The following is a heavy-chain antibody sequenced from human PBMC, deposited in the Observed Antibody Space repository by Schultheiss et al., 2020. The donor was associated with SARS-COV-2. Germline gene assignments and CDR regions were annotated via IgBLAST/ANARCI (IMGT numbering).Heavy chain of an antibody. CDR1: GGSFSGYY. V-gene: IGHV4-34*01. CDR2: IYYSGST. D-gene: IGHD6-6*01. Sequence: SETLSLTCAVYGGSFSGYYWSWIRQPPGKGLEWIGYIYYSGSTYYNPSLKSRVTISVDTSKNQFSLKLSSVTAADTAVYYCARLAARPERDFDYWGQGTLVTVSS. CDR3: ARLAARPERDFDY. J-gene: IGHJ4*02.